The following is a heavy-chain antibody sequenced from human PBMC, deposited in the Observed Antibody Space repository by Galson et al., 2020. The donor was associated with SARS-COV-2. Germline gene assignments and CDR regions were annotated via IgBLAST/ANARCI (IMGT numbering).Heavy chain of an antibody. CDR3: AKDRGGSWYRTWVDP. D-gene: IGHD6-13*01. Sequence: SLKISCAASGYTFDDYAMHWVRQRPGQGLEWVSGISWNSGNMGYADSVKGRFTISRDNAKNSLYLQMNSLRAEDTALYYCAKDRGGSWYRTWVDPGCQGSLVIVT. J-gene: IGHJ5*02. CDR2: ISWNSGNM. CDR1: GYTFDDYA. V-gene: IGHV3-9*01.